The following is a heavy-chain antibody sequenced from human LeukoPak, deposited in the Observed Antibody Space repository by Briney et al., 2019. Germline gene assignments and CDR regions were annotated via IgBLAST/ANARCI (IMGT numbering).Heavy chain of an antibody. Sequence: GGSLRLSCAASGFTFSSYAMSWVRQAPGKGLEWVSAISGSGGSTYYSDSVKGRFTIPRDNSKNTLYLQMNSLRAEDTAVYYCAKPYSSSWYVGAFDIWGQGTMVTVSS. D-gene: IGHD6-13*01. V-gene: IGHV3-23*01. J-gene: IGHJ3*02. CDR1: GFTFSSYA. CDR2: ISGSGGST. CDR3: AKPYSSSWYVGAFDI.